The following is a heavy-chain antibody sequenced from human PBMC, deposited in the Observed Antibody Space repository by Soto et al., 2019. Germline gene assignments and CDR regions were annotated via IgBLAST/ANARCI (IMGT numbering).Heavy chain of an antibody. CDR3: ARDPAP. CDR1: GGSISSGGYY. Sequence: QVQLQESGPGLVKPSQTLSLTCTVSGGSISSGGYYWSWIRQHPGKGLEWIGYIYNSGSTYYNPAPQSRVTVSADTSKNQFSLKLSSVTAAETAVYYCARDPAPWGQGTLVTVSS. CDR2: IYNSGST. J-gene: IGHJ5*02. V-gene: IGHV4-31*03.